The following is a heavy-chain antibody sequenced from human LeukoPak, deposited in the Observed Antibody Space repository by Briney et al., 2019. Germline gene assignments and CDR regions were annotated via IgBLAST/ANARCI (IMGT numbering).Heavy chain of an antibody. V-gene: IGHV3-7*01. CDR2: IKEGGSET. D-gene: IGHD2-21*01. CDR1: GFTFSSYG. J-gene: IGHJ4*02. CDR3: SYSLNY. Sequence: GGSLRLSCAASGFTFSSYGMHWVRQAPGKGLEWVANIKEGGSETHYVDSAKGRFTISRDNAKNTLFLQVDSLRVEDTAIYYCSYSLNYWGQGTLVTVSS.